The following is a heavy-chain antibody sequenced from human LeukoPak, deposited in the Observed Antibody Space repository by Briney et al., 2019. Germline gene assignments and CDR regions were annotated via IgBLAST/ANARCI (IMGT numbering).Heavy chain of an antibody. CDR2: IYNTGST. CDR3: ARARSWGLEDSAPDV. D-gene: IGHD3-16*01. Sequence: SQTLSLTCTVSGGSINSGDFYWSWIRQPPGKGLEWIGYIYNTGSTYYNPSLKSRVTISADTSKNQFSLKLSSVTAADTAVYYCARARSWGLEDSAPDVWGKGTTVTVSS. CDR1: GGSINSGDFY. J-gene: IGHJ6*04. V-gene: IGHV4-30-4*01.